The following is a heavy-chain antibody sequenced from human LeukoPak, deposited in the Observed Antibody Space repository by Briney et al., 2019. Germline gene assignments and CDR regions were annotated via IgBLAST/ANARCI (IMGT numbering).Heavy chain of an antibody. CDR2: IVVGSGNT. Sequence: SVKVSCKASGFTFTSSAVQWVRQARGQRLEWIGWIVVGSGNTNYAQKFQERVTITRDMSASTAYMELSSLRSEDTAVYYCAATLVPYYYYYGMDVWGQGTTVTVSS. J-gene: IGHJ6*02. V-gene: IGHV1-58*01. D-gene: IGHD6-6*01. CDR1: GFTFTSSA. CDR3: AATLVPYYYYYGMDV.